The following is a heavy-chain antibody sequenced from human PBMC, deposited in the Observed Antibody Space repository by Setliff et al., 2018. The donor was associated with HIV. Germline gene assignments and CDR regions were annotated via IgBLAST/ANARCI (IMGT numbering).Heavy chain of an antibody. J-gene: IGHJ4*02. CDR3: SRDPEGYYDSSGYYRRGFLNY. D-gene: IGHD3-22*01. V-gene: IGHV3-74*01. CDR1: GLTLTGYW. CDR2: ISSDGSST. Sequence: GGSLRLSCAASGLTLTGYWMHWVRQAPGKGLVWVSRISSDGSSTNYADSVKGRFTISRDNAKNTLYLQMNSLRAEDTAVYYCSRDPEGYYDSSGYYRRGFLNYWGQGTLVTVSS.